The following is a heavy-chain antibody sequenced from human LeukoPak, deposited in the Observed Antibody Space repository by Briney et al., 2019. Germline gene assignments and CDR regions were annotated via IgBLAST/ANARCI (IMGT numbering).Heavy chain of an antibody. D-gene: IGHD5-24*01. CDR3: ARDPIDGYYHFDF. Sequence: ASVKVSCKASGGTFSSYAISWVRQAPGQGLEWMGWINANSGAKYAQKFQGRVTMTRDTSISTGYMELNSLISDDTAVYYCARDPIDGYYHFDFWGQGTLVTVAS. CDR1: GGTFSSYA. V-gene: IGHV1-2*02. J-gene: IGHJ4*02. CDR2: INANSGAK.